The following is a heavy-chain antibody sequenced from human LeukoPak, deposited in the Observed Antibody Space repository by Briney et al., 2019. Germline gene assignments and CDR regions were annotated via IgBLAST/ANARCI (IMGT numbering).Heavy chain of an antibody. V-gene: IGHV3-30*02. CDR3: AKLYCSSTSCYFPGGDYFDY. J-gene: IGHJ4*02. D-gene: IGHD2-2*01. CDR1: GFTFSGYG. CDR2: IRYGGSNK. Sequence: GGALRLSCAASGFTFSGYGMHWGLQAAGQGLEWVAFIRYGGSNKYYADSVKGRFTISRDNSKNTLYLQMNSLRAEDTAVYYCAKLYCSSTSCYFPGGDYFDYWGQGTLVTVSS.